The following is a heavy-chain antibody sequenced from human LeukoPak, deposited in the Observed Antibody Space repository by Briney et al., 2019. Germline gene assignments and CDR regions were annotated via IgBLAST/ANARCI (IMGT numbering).Heavy chain of an antibody. J-gene: IGHJ4*02. D-gene: IGHD4-11*01. CDR1: GGSFSGYY. CDR3: ARETTGLARYFDY. V-gene: IGHV4-4*07. Sequence: LETLSLTCAVYGGSFSGYYWSWIRQPAGKGLEWIGRIYTSGSTNYNPSLKSRVTMSVDTSKNQFSLNLSSVTAADTAFYYCARETTGLARYFDYWGQGTLVTVSS. CDR2: IYTSGST.